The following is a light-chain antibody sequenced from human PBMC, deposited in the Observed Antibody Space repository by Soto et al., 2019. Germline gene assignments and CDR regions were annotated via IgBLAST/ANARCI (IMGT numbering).Light chain of an antibody. CDR2: AAS. CDR3: QQLNSYPRYT. J-gene: IGKJ2*01. CDR1: QGISSY. Sequence: DSQLTQSPSFLSASVGDRVTITCRASQGISSYLAWYQQKPGKAPKLLIYAASTLQSGVPSRFSGSGSGTEFTLTISILQPEDFATYYCQQLNSYPRYTFGQGTKLEIK. V-gene: IGKV1-9*01.